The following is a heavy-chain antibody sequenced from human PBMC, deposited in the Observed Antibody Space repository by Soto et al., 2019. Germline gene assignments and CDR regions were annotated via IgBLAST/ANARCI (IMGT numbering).Heavy chain of an antibody. D-gene: IGHD6-13*01. CDR2: TRDKAHSYTT. J-gene: IGHJ3*02. CDR3: ARVRSSSWGLDAFDI. Sequence: EVQLVESGGGLVQPGGSLRLSCAASGFIFSDHYMDWVRQAPGQGLEWVGRTRDKAHSYTTEYAASVKGRFTISRDDSKNSLFLQMNSLKTEDTAVYYCARVRSSSWGLDAFDIWGQGAMVTVSS. CDR1: GFIFSDHY. V-gene: IGHV3-72*01.